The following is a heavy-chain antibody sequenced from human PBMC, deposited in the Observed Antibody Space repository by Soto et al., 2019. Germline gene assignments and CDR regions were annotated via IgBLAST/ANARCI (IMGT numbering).Heavy chain of an antibody. J-gene: IGHJ6*02. CDR3: ARGEPLRFLEWLPRGYYYYGMAV. V-gene: IGHV1-18*01. CDR2: ISPHDGNR. Sequence: ASVKVSCKTSGYTFNTYGISWMRQAPGQGLEWLRWISPHDGNRRFAQKIQGRATMTTDTSTATAFMELRSLRSEDTAVYYCARGEPLRFLEWLPRGYYYYGMAVWGQGTTVTVSS. CDR1: GYTFNTYG. D-gene: IGHD3-3*01.